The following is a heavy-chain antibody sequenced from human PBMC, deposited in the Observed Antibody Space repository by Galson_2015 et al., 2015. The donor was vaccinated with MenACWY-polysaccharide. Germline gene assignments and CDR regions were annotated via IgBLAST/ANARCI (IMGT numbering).Heavy chain of an antibody. CDR2: ISKSGDSI. V-gene: IGHV3-11*01. CDR3: ARGHYGLDV. CDR1: GFSLGAWY. J-gene: IGHJ6*02. Sequence: SLRLSCAASGFSLGAWYMSWIRQAPGKGLEWLPYISKSGDSIYYADSVKGRFTISRDNARNSLYLQMNSLEAEDTAIYYCARGHYGLDVWGQGTTVTVSS.